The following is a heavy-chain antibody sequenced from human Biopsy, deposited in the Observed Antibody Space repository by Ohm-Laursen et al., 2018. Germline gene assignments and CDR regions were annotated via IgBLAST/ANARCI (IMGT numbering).Heavy chain of an antibody. Sequence: SLRLSCAASGFTFSTYWMQWVRQAPGKGLVWVATINKDGSTLQYVDSVRGRFTISRDNAKNTLHLQMNSLRADDTAIYYCAKDLHNYGMDVWGQGTTVTVSS. CDR1: GFTFSTYW. CDR3: AKDLHNYGMDV. CDR2: INKDGSTL. V-gene: IGHV3-74*03. J-gene: IGHJ6*02.